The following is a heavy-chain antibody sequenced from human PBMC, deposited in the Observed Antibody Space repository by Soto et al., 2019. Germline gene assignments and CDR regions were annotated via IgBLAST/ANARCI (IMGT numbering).Heavy chain of an antibody. CDR1: GISFDDYA. Sequence: VQLVESGGGLVQPGRSRRLSCVVSGISFDDYAMHWVRQAPGKGLEWVSGINWDSGDIGYADSVKGRFTISRDNAKNSLYLQMNSLRTEDTALYYCAKDTAPGFYDANGHLDYWGQGTPVTVSS. D-gene: IGHD2-8*01. V-gene: IGHV3-9*01. CDR2: INWDSGDI. CDR3: AKDTAPGFYDANGHLDY. J-gene: IGHJ4*02.